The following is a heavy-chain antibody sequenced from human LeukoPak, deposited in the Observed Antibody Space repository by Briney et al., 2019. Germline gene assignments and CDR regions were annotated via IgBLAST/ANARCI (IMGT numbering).Heavy chain of an antibody. V-gene: IGHV3-33*01. CDR3: AGDTPPGGDYYFDY. D-gene: IGHD3-16*01. CDR2: IWNAGTNT. J-gene: IGHJ4*02. CDR1: GFSFSTYG. Sequence: PGGSLRPSCAASGFSFSTYGMHWVRQAPGKGLEWVALIWNAGTNTYYADSVKGRFTISRDNSKNTLYLQMNSLRAEDTAVYYCAGDTPPGGDYYFDYWGQGTLVIVSS.